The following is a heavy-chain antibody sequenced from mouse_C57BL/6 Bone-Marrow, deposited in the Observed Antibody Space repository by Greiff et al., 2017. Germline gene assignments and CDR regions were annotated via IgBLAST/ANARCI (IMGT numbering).Heavy chain of an antibody. J-gene: IGHJ3*01. D-gene: IGHD2-12*01. V-gene: IGHV14-4*01. CDR2: IDPENGDT. CDR3: STHYNYRWFAY. CDR1: GFNITDDY. Sequence: EVQRVESGAELVRPGASVKLSCTASGFNITDDYMHWVKQRPEQGLEWIGWIDPENGDTEYASKFQGKATITADTSSNTAYLQLSRLTSEDTAVYYCSTHYNYRWFAYWGQGTLVTVSA.